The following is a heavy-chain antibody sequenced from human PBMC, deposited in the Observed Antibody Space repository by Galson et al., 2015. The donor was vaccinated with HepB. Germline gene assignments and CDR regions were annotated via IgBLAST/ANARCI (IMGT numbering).Heavy chain of an antibody. CDR2: ISSSSSYT. J-gene: IGHJ6*02. V-gene: IGHV3-11*06. CDR3: ARDQGSNYYYYGMDV. CDR1: GFTFSDYS. Sequence: SLRLSCAASGFTFSDYSMSWIRQAPGKGLEWVSYISSSSSYTNYADSVKGRFTISRDNAKNSLYLQMNSLRAEDTAVYYCARDQGSNYYYYGMDVWGQGTTVTVSS.